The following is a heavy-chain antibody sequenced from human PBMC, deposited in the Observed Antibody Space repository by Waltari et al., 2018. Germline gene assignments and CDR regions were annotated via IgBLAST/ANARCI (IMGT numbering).Heavy chain of an antibody. D-gene: IGHD6-19*01. CDR1: GGSISSSSYY. CDR3: ARRRSGLYYFDY. Sequence: QLQLQESGPGLVKPSETLSLTCTVSGGSISSSSYYWGWIRQPPGKGLEWIGSIYYSGSTYYNPSLKSRVTISVDTSKNQFSLKLSSVTAADTAVYYCARRRSGLYYFDYWGQGTLVTVSS. V-gene: IGHV4-39*01. J-gene: IGHJ4*02. CDR2: IYYSGST.